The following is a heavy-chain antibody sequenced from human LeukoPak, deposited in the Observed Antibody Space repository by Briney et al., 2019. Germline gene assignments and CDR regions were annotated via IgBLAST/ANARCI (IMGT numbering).Heavy chain of an antibody. CDR2: IKQDGSEK. CDR3: ARDPLRYLRVGHYDY. V-gene: IGHV3-7*01. Sequence: GGSLRLSCAASGFTISNYSMSWVRQAPGKGLEWVANIKQDGSEKYYVDSVKGGFTTSRDNARNSLYMQMNSPRVENTALYYSARDPLRYLRVGHYDYWGQGTLVAVSS. J-gene: IGHJ4*02. D-gene: IGHD3-9*01. CDR1: GFTISNYS.